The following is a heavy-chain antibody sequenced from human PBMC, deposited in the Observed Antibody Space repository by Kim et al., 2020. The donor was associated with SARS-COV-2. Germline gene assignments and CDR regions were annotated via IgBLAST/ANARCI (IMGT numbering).Heavy chain of an antibody. CDR2: IYYSGST. CDR1: NVSVSSGSYY. D-gene: IGHD4-4*01. V-gene: IGHV4-61*01. J-gene: IGHJ4*02. Sequence: SETLSLTCTVSNVSVSSGSYYWSWIRQPPGKGLVWIGYIYYSGSTNYNPSLESRVTISVDTSKNQFSLKLSSVTAADTAVYYCARTFYLNYYYFDYWGQG. CDR3: ARTFYLNYYYFDY.